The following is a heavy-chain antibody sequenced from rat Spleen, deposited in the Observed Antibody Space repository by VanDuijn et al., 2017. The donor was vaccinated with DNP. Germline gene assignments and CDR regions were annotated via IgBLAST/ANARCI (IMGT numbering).Heavy chain of an antibody. J-gene: IGHJ2*01. CDR2: INYSGAT. CDR1: GYSITSNY. Sequence: EVQLQESGPGLVKPSQSLSLTCSVTGYSITSNYWGWIRKFPGNKMEWMAYINYSGATSYNPSLRGRISITRDTSKNQFFLQLNSVTTEDTATYYCARWVRYFDSWGQGVMVTVSS. V-gene: IGHV3-1*01. D-gene: IGHD1-1*01. CDR3: ARWVRYFDS.